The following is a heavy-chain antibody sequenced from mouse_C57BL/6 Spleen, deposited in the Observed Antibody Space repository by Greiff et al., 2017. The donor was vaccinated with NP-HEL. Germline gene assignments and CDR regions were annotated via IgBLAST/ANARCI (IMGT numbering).Heavy chain of an antibody. D-gene: IGHD1-1*01. J-gene: IGHJ4*01. CDR2: IHPNSGST. CDR1: GYTFTSYW. CDR3: ARGHRILRSMDY. V-gene: IGHV1-64*01. Sequence: QVQLQQPGAELVKPGASVKLSCKASGYTFTSYWMHWVKQRPGQGLEWIGLIHPNSGSTNYNEKFKSKATLTVDKSSSTVYMQISSLTSEDSAVYYGARGHRILRSMDYWGQGTSVTVSS.